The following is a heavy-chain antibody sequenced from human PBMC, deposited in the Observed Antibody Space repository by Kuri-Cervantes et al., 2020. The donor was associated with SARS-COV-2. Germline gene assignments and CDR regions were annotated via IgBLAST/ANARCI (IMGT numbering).Heavy chain of an antibody. CDR3: AREGHGITIFGVVITPGYFDL. D-gene: IGHD3-3*01. Sequence: GGSLRLSCEVSGFLFSASAIHWVRQGSGKGLEWVANIKQDGSEKYYVDSVKGRFTTSRDNAKNSLYLQMNSLRAEDTAVYYCAREGHGITIFGVVITPGYFDLWGRGTLVTVSS. CDR2: IKQDGSEK. CDR1: GFLFSASA. J-gene: IGHJ2*01. V-gene: IGHV3-7*01.